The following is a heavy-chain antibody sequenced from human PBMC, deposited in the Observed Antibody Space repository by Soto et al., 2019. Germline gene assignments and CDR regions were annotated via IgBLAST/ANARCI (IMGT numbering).Heavy chain of an antibody. CDR2: IMPGSSHI. J-gene: IGHJ3*01. CDR3: AVEKGVPTSFQVLDF. CDR1: GFSFSIYS. D-gene: IGHD1-1*01. Sequence: PGGSLRLSCAASGFSFSIYSMNWVLQAPGKGLEGVSYIMPGSSHIFYADPVKGRFTISRDNAKNSLYPQLNSLRAEDTAVYYFAVEKGVPTSFQVLDFWVQGKLVTVSS. V-gene: IGHV3-48*01.